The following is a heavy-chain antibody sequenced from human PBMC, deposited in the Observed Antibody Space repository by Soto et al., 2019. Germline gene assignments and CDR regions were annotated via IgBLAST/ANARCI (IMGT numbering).Heavy chain of an antibody. CDR3: ARVYDFWSGYYRHAFDP. CDR2: INAGNGNT. V-gene: IGHV1-3*01. D-gene: IGHD3-3*01. CDR1: GYTFTSYA. Sequence: GASVKVSCKASGYTFTSYAMHWVRQAPGQRLEWMGWINAGNGNTKYSQKFQGRVTITRDTSASTAYMELSSLRSEDTAVYYCARVYDFWSGYYRHAFDPWGQGTLVTVSS. J-gene: IGHJ5*02.